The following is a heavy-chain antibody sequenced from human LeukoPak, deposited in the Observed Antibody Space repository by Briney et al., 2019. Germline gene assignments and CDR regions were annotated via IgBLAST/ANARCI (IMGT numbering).Heavy chain of an antibody. CDR3: ARLYCSSTSCRDY. J-gene: IGHJ4*02. Sequence: ASVKVSCKASGYTFTSYYMHWVRQAPGQGLEWMGWINPNSGGTNYAQKFQGRVTMTRDTSISTAYMELSRLRSDDTAVYYCARLYCSSTSCRDYWGQGTLVTVSS. D-gene: IGHD2-2*01. CDR2: INPNSGGT. V-gene: IGHV1-2*02. CDR1: GYTFTSYY.